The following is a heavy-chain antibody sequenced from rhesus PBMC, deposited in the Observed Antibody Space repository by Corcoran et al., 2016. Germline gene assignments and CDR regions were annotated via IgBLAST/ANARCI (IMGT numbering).Heavy chain of an antibody. J-gene: IGHJ4*01. CDR3: ATHPDTATVDY. CDR2: VDPEDGEA. CDR1: GSIFSAHY. Sequence: VPLVQPGAEVKTPGASGHISCKASGSIFSAHYPPGVGLAPGKGLEWMGRVDPEDGEADAAQKFQDRVTITRDTSTDTADMELSSLRSEDTAVYYCATHPDTATVDYWGQGVLVTVSS. V-gene: IGHV1-111*01. D-gene: IGHD5-12*01.